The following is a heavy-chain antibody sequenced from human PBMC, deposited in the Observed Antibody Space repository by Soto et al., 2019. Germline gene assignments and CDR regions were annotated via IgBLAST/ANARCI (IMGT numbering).Heavy chain of an antibody. J-gene: IGHJ4*02. CDR3: ARDLGGWPDY. Sequence: GASVKVSCKASGYTFTSYDINWVRQATGQRLEWMGWINAGNGNTKYSQKFQDRVTITRDTSASTAYMELSSLRSEDTAVYYCARDLGGWPDYWGQGTLVTVSS. CDR2: INAGNGNT. V-gene: IGHV1-3*01. D-gene: IGHD6-19*01. CDR1: GYTFTSYD.